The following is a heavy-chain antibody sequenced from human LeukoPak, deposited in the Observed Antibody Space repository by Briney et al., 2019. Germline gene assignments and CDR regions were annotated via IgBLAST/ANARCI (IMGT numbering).Heavy chain of an antibody. D-gene: IGHD2-2*01. V-gene: IGHV3-30*02. J-gene: IGHJ4*02. CDR2: IRYDGTNK. CDR1: GFSFSNYG. Sequence: GGSLRLSCAASGFSFSNYGMHWVRQAPGKGLEWVAFIRYDGTNKYYADSVKGRFTISRDNSKNTLYLQMNSLRAEDTAVYYCAKDETGYCSSTSCPPDYWGQGTLVTVSS. CDR3: AKDETGYCSSTSCPPDY.